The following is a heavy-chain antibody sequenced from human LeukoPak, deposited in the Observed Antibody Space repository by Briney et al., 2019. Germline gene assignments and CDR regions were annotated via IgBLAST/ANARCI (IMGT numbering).Heavy chain of an antibody. D-gene: IGHD5-24*01. J-gene: IGHJ4*02. Sequence: GGSLRLSCAASGFTFSSYAMHWVRQAPGKGLEWVAVIPYDGSNKYYADSVKGRFTISRDNSKNTRYLQMNSLRAEDTAVYYCAREKVEMATIIFDYWGQGTLVTVSS. CDR3: AREKVEMATIIFDY. V-gene: IGHV3-30-3*01. CDR1: GFTFSSYA. CDR2: IPYDGSNK.